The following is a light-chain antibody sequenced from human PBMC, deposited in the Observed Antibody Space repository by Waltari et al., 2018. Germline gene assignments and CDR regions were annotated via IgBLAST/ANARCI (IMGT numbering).Light chain of an antibody. J-gene: IGKJ3*01. Sequence: EIVLTQAPATLSFSPGDRATPSCRASQSIQTFLAWDQQKPGQAPRLLIYNSSLRASGVPVRFSGSGSGTDFTLTISHLEPEDFAFYFCQHRDNWLFTFGPGTKVEIK. V-gene: IGKV3-11*01. CDR2: NSS. CDR3: QHRDNWLFT. CDR1: QSIQTF.